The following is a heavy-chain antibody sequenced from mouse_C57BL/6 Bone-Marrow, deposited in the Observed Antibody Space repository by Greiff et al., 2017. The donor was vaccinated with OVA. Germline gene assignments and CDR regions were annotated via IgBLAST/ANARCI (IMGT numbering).Heavy chain of an antibody. Sequence: EVHLVESGPGLAKPSQTLSLTCSVTGYSITSDYWNWIRKFPGNKLEYMGYISYSGSTYYNPSLKSRISITRDTSKNQYYLQLNSVTTEDTATYYCARSPHYYGSSYWYYFDYWGQGTTLTVSS. D-gene: IGHD1-1*01. CDR3: ARSPHYYGSSYWYYFDY. CDR1: GYSITSDY. J-gene: IGHJ2*01. V-gene: IGHV3-8*01. CDR2: ISYSGST.